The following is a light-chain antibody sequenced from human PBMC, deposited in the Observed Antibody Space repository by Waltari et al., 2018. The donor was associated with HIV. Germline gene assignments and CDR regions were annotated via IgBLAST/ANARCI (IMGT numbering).Light chain of an antibody. J-gene: IGKJ5*01. CDR3: QQTFITPQT. V-gene: IGKV1-39*01. Sequence: DIQMTQSPSSLSASVGDRVSITCRTSQTIKNNLNWYQQTPGKAPQLLIFAASNLQSGVPSRFSGSGSGAYFTLTVSSLQPEDFATYYCQQTFITPQTFGQGTRLEIK. CDR2: AAS. CDR1: QTIKNN.